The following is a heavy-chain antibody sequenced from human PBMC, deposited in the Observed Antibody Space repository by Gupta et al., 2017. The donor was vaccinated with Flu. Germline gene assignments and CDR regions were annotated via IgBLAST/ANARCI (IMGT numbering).Heavy chain of an antibody. J-gene: IGHJ4*02. CDR3: ARSWEPTGYFDY. D-gene: IGHD1-26*01. CDR2: ISSSSSYI. V-gene: IGHV3-21*01. CDR1: GFTFSPYS. Sequence: EVQLVESGGGLVKPGGYLRLSCAASGFTFSPYSMNWVRQAPGKGLEWVSSISSSSSYIYYADSVKGRFTISRDNAKNSLYLQMNSLRVDDTAVYYCARSWEPTGYFDYWGQGTLVTVSS.